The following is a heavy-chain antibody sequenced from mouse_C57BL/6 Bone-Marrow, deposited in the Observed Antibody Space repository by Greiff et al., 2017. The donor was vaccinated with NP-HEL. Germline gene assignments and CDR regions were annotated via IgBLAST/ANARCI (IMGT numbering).Heavy chain of an antibody. CDR3: ARSRERSYAMDY. CDR1: GYTFTSYN. D-gene: IGHD1-1*01. V-gene: IGHV1-12*01. Sequence: QVQLKESGAELVRPGASVKMSCKASGYTFTSYNMHWVKQTPRQGLEWIGAIYPGNGDTSYNQKFKGKATLTVDKSSSTAYMQLSSLTSEDSAVYFCARSRERSYAMDYWGQGTSVTVSS. J-gene: IGHJ4*01. CDR2: IYPGNGDT.